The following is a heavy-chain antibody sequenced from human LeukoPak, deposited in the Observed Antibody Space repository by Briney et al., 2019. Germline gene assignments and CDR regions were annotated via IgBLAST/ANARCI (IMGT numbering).Heavy chain of an antibody. J-gene: IGHJ4*02. CDR1: GFTFSSYW. D-gene: IGHD2-21*01. CDR3: AKDEGEGPFDY. CDR2: MNSDGSST. Sequence: PGGSLRLSCAASGFTFSSYWMHWVRQAPGKGLVWVSRMNSDGSSTSYADSVKGRFTISRDNAKNTLYLQMNSLRAEDTAVYYCAKDEGEGPFDYWGQGTLVTVSS. V-gene: IGHV3-74*01.